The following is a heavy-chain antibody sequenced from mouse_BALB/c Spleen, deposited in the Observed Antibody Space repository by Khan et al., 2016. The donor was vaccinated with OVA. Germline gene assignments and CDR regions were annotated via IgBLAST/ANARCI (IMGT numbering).Heavy chain of an antibody. D-gene: IGHD2-14*01. CDR1: GYAFSSYW. Sequence: QVQLQQPGAELVRPGSSVKISCKASGYAFSSYWMNWVKQRPGQGLEWIGQIYPGDGNTHYNGNFKGKATLTADKSSSTAYMQLSSLTSEDSAVDFCARLGYWLAYWGQGTLVTVSA. CDR2: IYPGDGNT. CDR3: ARLGYWLAY. V-gene: IGHV1-80*01. J-gene: IGHJ3*01.